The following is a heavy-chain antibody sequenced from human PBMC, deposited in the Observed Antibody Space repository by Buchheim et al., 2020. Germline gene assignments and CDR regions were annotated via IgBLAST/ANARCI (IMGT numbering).Heavy chain of an antibody. V-gene: IGHV3-23*01. CDR2: ISGSGGST. CDR1: GFTFSSFA. J-gene: IGHJ4*02. D-gene: IGHD3-22*01. Sequence: EVQLLESGGGLVQPGGSLRLSCAASGFTFSSFAMSWVRQAPGKGLEWVSGISGSGGSTYYTDSVKGRFTISRDNSKNTLNLQMNSLRAEDTAVYYCAKGSRDSSGYYRDYWGQGTL. CDR3: AKGSRDSSGYYRDY.